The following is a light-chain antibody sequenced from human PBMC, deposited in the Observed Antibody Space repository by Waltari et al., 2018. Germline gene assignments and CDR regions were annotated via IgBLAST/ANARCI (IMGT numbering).Light chain of an antibody. CDR3: QSPSSSGSYQWL. CDR2: KDT. CDR1: TLSKEY. V-gene: IGLV3-25*03. Sequence: SYELTQPPSVAVSPGQTVRITCSGGTLSKEYAYWYQQKPGQAPILLIYKDTKRPSGIPERFSGSTSGTTVTLTITGVQAEDEAAYYCQSPSSSGSYQWLFGGGTKLTVL. J-gene: IGLJ3*02.